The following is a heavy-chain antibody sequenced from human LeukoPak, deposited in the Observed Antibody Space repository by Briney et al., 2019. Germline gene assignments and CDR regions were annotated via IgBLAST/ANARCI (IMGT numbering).Heavy chain of an antibody. CDR1: GFTFSSYW. CDR2: INSDGSST. Sequence: GGSLRLSCAASGFTFSSYWMHWVRQAPGKGLVWVSRINSDGSSTSYADSVKGRFTISRDNAKNTLYLQMNSLRAEDTAVYYCARGDLEVWAFDIWGQGTMVTVSS. J-gene: IGHJ3*02. D-gene: IGHD2-8*02. V-gene: IGHV3-74*01. CDR3: ARGDLEVWAFDI.